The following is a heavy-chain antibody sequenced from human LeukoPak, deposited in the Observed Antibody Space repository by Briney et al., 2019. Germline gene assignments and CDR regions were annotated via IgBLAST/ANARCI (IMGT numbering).Heavy chain of an antibody. Sequence: SETLSLTCTVFGYSISSGYFWGWIRQPPGKGLEWIGTIYNSGSTYYNASLESRVTISVDTSKNQFSLKLSSVTAADTAVYYCARGRGITIFGVVIKSYYYYMDVWGKGTTVTVSS. CDR1: GYSISSGYF. V-gene: IGHV4-38-2*02. CDR2: IYNSGST. D-gene: IGHD3-3*01. CDR3: ARGRGITIFGVVIKSYYYYMDV. J-gene: IGHJ6*03.